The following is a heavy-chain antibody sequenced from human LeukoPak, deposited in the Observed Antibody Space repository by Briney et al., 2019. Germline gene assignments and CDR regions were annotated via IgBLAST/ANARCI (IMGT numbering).Heavy chain of an antibody. CDR1: GFVFSDYP. CDR3: AKDGGRAAAGTVDS. CDR2: VSSDGNSK. V-gene: IGHV3-30*01. J-gene: IGHJ4*02. D-gene: IGHD6-13*01. Sequence: GRSLRLSCSASGFVFSDYPLHWIRQSPGKGPEWVAVVSSDGNSKYYADSMKGRFTISRDNSKNTLYLQINSLRADDTAVFYCAKDGGRAAAGTVDSWGQGALVTVSS.